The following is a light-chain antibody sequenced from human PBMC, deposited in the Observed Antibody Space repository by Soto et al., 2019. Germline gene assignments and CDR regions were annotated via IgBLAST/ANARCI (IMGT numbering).Light chain of an antibody. CDR2: AAS. CDR3: QQYNSYSPWT. CDR1: QTISSW. Sequence: DIQMTQSPSTLSGSVGDRVTITCRASQTISSWLAWYQQKPGKAPKLLIYAASTLQSGVPSRFSGSGSGTEFTLTISSLQPDDFATYYCQQYNSYSPWTCGQGAKGDIK. V-gene: IGKV1-5*01. J-gene: IGKJ1*01.